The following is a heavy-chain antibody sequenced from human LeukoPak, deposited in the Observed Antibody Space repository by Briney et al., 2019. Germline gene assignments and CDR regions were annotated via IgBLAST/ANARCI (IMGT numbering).Heavy chain of an antibody. D-gene: IGHD3-3*01. CDR3: ARLWQDDFWSGFGY. V-gene: IGHV3-30*04. CDR1: GFTFSSYA. CDR2: ISYDGSNK. Sequence: GGSLRLSCVASGFTFSSYAMHWVRQAPGKGLEWVAVISYDGSNKYYADSVKGRFTISRDNSKNTLYLQMNSLRAEDTAVYYCARLWQDDFWSGFGYWGQGTLVTVSS. J-gene: IGHJ4*02.